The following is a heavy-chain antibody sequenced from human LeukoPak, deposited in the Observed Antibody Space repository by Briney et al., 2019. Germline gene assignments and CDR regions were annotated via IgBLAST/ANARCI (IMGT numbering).Heavy chain of an antibody. CDR1: RFAFTTYA. J-gene: IGHJ4*02. Sequence: GGSLRLSCAASRFAFTTYAMHWVRQAPGKGREGVTFISYDESHKEYAESVKGRFTLSRDVSKNTVYLQMNSLRREHTGVYYWASEKIVGQAYFDNWGQGTLVTVSS. V-gene: IGHV3-30*01. CDR2: ISYDESHK. D-gene: IGHD2-15*01. CDR3: ASEKIVGQAYFDN.